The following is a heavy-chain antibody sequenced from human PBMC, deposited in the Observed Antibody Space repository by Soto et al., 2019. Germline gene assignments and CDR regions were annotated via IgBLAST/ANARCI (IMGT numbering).Heavy chain of an antibody. CDR3: ARCYYDFWSGYYTYYFDY. V-gene: IGHV1-46*03. Sequence: ASVKVSCKESGYTFTSNYINWVRQAPGQGLERMGIINPSGGSTSYAQKFQGRVTMTRDTSTSTVYMELSSLRSEDTAVYYCARCYYDFWSGYYTYYFDYCGQGTLVTVSS. CDR2: INPSGGST. CDR1: GYTFTSNY. J-gene: IGHJ4*02. D-gene: IGHD3-3*01.